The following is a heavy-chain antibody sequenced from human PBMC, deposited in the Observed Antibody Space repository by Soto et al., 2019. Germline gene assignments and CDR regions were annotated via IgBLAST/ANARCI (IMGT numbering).Heavy chain of an antibody. V-gene: IGHV3-7*01. J-gene: IGHJ6*02. D-gene: IGHD6-13*01. CDR3: ARVAAAVSYYGRDV. CDR2: IKQDGSAK. CDR1: GFTFSSYW. Sequence: GGSLRLSCAASGFTFSSYWISCVRQAPGKGLDWVDNIKQDGSAKYDVDSVKGRFTISRDNAKNSLYLQMNSLRAEDTAVYYCARVAAAVSYYGRDVWGQGTTVTVSS.